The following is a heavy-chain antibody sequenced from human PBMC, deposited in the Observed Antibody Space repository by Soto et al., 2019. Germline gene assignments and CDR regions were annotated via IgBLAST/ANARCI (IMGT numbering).Heavy chain of an antibody. J-gene: IGHJ4*02. D-gene: IGHD6-6*01. CDR2: ISSGAITI. Sequence: GGSLRLSCAASGFTFSDYYMNWIRQAPGKGLEWVSYISSGAITIYYADSVKGRFTISRDNAKNSLYLQMNGLRAEDTAVYYCAGQYSSSSVEFWGQGTLVTVSS. CDR1: GFTFSDYY. V-gene: IGHV3-11*01. CDR3: AGQYSSSSVEF.